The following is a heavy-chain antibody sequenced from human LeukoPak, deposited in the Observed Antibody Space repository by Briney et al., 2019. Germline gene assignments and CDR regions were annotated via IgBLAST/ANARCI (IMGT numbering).Heavy chain of an antibody. CDR3: ARLGESVYYYDSSGYYFYRYFQH. CDR2: IYYGGST. CDR1: GGSISSYY. V-gene: IGHV4-59*01. D-gene: IGHD3-22*01. Sequence: SETLSLTCTVSGGSISSYYWSWIRQPPGKGLEWIGYIYYGGSTNYNPSLKSRVTISVDTSKNQFSLKLSSVTAADTAVYYCARLGESVYYYDSSGYYFYRYFQHWGQGTLVTVSS. J-gene: IGHJ1*01.